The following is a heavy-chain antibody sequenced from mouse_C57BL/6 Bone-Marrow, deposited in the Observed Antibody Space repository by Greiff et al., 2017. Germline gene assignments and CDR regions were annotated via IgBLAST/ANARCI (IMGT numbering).Heavy chain of an antibody. D-gene: IGHD1-2*01. CDR3: ARDNYGGNYFDY. V-gene: IGHV5-16*01. Sequence: EVKVVVSEGGLVQPGSSMKLSCTASGFTFSDYYMAWFRQVPEKGLEWVANINYDGSSIYSLDSLKSRFIISRDNAKNILYLKMSSLNSEETATYYCARDNYGGNYFDYWGQGTTLTVSS. J-gene: IGHJ2*01. CDR1: GFTFSDYY. CDR2: INYDGSSI.